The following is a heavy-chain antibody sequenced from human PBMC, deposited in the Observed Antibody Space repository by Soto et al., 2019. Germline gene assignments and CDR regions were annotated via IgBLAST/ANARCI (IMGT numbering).Heavy chain of an antibody. CDR2: IYYSGST. V-gene: IGHV4-39*01. CDR1: GGSISSSSYY. D-gene: IGHD3-10*01. J-gene: IGHJ6*02. CDR3: ASTFGELGVDYYGMDV. Sequence: QLQLQESGPGLVKPSETLSLTCTVSGGSISSSSYYWGWIRQPPGKGLEWIGSIYYSGSTYYNPSLKSRVTISVDTSKNQFSLKLSSVTAADTAVYYCASTFGELGVDYYGMDVWGQGTTVTVSS.